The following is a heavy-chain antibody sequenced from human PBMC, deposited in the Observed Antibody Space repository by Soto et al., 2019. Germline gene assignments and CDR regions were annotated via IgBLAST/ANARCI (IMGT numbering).Heavy chain of an antibody. V-gene: IGHV1-46*01. CDR1: GYTFTTYY. CDR3: ARDSSGHRSGMDV. D-gene: IGHD3-22*01. J-gene: IGHJ6*02. Sequence: VASVKVSCKASGYTFTTYYMHWVRQAPGQGLEWMGIINPSGGSTNYAQRFQGRVTMTTDTSTSTAYMELRSLRSDDTAVYYCARDSSGHRSGMDVWGQGTTVTVSS. CDR2: INPSGGST.